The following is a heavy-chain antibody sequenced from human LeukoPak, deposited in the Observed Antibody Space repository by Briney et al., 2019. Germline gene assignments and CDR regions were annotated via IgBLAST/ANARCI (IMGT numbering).Heavy chain of an antibody. CDR1: GGSFSGYY. CDR2: INHSGST. Sequence: PSETLSLTCAVYGGSFSGYYWSWIRQPPGKGLEGIGEINHSGSTNYNPSLKSRVTISVDTSKNQFSLNLSSVTAADTAVYYCARGQIAVAGTLWYFDLWGRGTLVTVSS. CDR3: ARGQIAVAGTLWYFDL. J-gene: IGHJ2*01. D-gene: IGHD6-19*01. V-gene: IGHV4-34*01.